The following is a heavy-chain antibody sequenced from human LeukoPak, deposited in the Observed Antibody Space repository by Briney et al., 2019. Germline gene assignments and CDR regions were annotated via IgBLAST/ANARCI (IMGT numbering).Heavy chain of an antibody. V-gene: IGHV4-38-2*02. CDR3: ASLSEYCSAGSCYLGWFDP. CDR1: GYSISSGYY. Sequence: SETLSLTCTVSGYSISSGYYWGWIRQPPGKGLEWIGSIYHSGSTNYNPSLKSRVTMSVDTSKNQFSLKLNSVTAADTAVYYCASLSEYCSAGSCYLGWFDPWGQGTLVTVSS. D-gene: IGHD2-15*01. J-gene: IGHJ5*02. CDR2: IYHSGST.